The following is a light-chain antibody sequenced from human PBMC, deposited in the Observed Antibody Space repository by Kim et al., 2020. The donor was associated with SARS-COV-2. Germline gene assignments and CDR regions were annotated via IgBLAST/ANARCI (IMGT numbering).Light chain of an antibody. Sequence: PGGTVPLPCGSSTGAVTSGPYPYWFQQKPGQAPRTLIYDTNNNHSWTPARFSGSLVGGKAALTLSGAQPEDEAEYYCLLSYSGFYVFGTGTKVTVL. CDR2: DTN. V-gene: IGLV7-46*01. J-gene: IGLJ1*01. CDR3: LLSYSGFYV. CDR1: TGAVTSGPY.